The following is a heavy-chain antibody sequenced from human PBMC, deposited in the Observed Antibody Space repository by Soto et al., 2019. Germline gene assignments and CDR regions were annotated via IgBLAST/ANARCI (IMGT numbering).Heavy chain of an antibody. CDR2: SSAYNGNT. CDR3: ARDEMVRGSATGVDY. J-gene: IGHJ4*02. V-gene: IGHV1-18*01. Sequence: QVQLVQSGAEVKKPGASVQVSCRASGYTFTSYGISWVRQAPGQGLEWMGWSSAYNGNTNYAQKLQGRVIMTTDTSTSTAYMELMRLRSDVTAVYYCARDEMVRGSATGVDYWGQGTLVTVSS. CDR1: GYTFTSYG. D-gene: IGHD1-26*01.